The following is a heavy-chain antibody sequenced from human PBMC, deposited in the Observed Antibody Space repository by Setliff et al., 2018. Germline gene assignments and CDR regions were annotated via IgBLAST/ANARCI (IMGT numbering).Heavy chain of an antibody. D-gene: IGHD3-16*01. Sequence: PGGSLRLSCAASGFTFSSYSMTWVRQAPGKGLEWLSFISSSSNTIYYADSVKGRFTISRDNAGDSLFLQMNSLRAEDTAVYYCARFYAYSYGFDYWGQGTPVTVSS. V-gene: IGHV3-48*01. CDR1: GFTFSSYS. CDR2: ISSSSNTI. J-gene: IGHJ4*02. CDR3: ARFYAYSYGFDY.